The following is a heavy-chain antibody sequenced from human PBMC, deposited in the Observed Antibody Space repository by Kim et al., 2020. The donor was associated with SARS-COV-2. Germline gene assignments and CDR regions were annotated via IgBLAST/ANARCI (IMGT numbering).Heavy chain of an antibody. CDR2: IKSKTDGGTT. CDR1: GFTFSNAW. V-gene: IGHV3-15*01. J-gene: IGHJ6*02. Sequence: GGSLRLSCAASGFTFSNAWMSWVRQAPGKGLEWVGRIKSKTDGGTTDYAAPVKGRFTISRDDSKNTLYLQMNSLKTEDTAVYYCTPPTTAMVFYGMDVWGQGTTVTVSS. CDR3: TPPTTAMVFYGMDV. D-gene: IGHD5-18*01.